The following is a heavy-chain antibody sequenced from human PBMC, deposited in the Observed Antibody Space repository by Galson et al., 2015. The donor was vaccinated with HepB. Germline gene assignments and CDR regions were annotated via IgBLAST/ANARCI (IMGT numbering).Heavy chain of an antibody. CDR2: INHSGST. CDR1: GGSFSGYY. D-gene: IGHD3-3*01. V-gene: IGHV4-34*01. J-gene: IGHJ6*03. CDR3: ARSLGSNYDFWSGYSGYMDV. Sequence: LSLTCGVYGGSFSGYYWSWIRQPPGKGLEWIGEINHSGSTNYNPSLKSRVTISVDTSKNQFSLKLSSVTAADTAVYYCARSLGSNYDFWSGYSGYMDVWGKGTTVTVSS.